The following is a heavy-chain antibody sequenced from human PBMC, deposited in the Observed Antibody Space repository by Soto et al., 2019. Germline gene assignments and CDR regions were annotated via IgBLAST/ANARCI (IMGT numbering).Heavy chain of an antibody. D-gene: IGHD2-2*01. Sequence: EVQLVQSGAEVKKPGESLRISCKGSGYSFTSYWISWVRQMPGKGLEWMGRIDPSDSYTNYSPSFQGHVTISADKSISTAYLQWSSLKASDTAMSYCARQYLVVVPADPSGMDVWGQGTTVTVSS. CDR3: ARQYLVVVPADPSGMDV. CDR2: IDPSDSYT. V-gene: IGHV5-10-1*01. J-gene: IGHJ6*02. CDR1: GYSFTSYW.